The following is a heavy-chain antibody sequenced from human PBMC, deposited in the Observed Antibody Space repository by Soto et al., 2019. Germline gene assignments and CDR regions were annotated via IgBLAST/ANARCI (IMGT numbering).Heavy chain of an antibody. J-gene: IGHJ3*02. Sequence: GGSLRLSCAASGFTFSSYAMSWVRQAPGKGLEWVSAISGSGGSTYYADSVKGRFTISRDNSKNTLYLQMNSLRAEDTAVYYCSKGGYCSSTSCYDAFDIWGQGTMVTVSS. D-gene: IGHD2-2*01. CDR2: ISGSGGST. V-gene: IGHV3-23*01. CDR3: SKGGYCSSTSCYDAFDI. CDR1: GFTFSSYA.